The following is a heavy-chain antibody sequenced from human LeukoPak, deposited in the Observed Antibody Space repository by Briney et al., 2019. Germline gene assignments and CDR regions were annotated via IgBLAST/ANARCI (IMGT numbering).Heavy chain of an antibody. V-gene: IGHV4-61*08. D-gene: IGHD3-10*01. Sequence: SETLSLTCTVSGGSISSGGYYWSWIRQPPGKGLEWIGYIYYSGSTNYNPSLKSRVTISVDTSKNQFSLKLSSVTAADTAVYYCASQGSGTYDPWGQGTLVTVSS. J-gene: IGHJ5*02. CDR3: ASQGSGTYDP. CDR1: GGSISSGGYY. CDR2: IYYSGST.